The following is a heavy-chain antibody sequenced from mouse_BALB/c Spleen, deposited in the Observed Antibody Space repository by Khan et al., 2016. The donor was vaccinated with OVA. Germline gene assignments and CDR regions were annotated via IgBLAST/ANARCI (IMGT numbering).Heavy chain of an antibody. V-gene: IGHV1-31*01. CDR3: ARHGSSSWFAY. CDR2: IDPFNDDT. Sequence: VRLQQSGPELMKPGASVKISCKASGYSFTSYYIHWVKQSHGKSLEWIGYIDPFNDDTNYNQKFKGKATLTVDKSSSTAYMLLSSLTSEDSADYYSARHGSSSWFAYWGQGTLVTVSA. J-gene: IGHJ3*01. D-gene: IGHD1-1*01. CDR1: GYSFTSYY.